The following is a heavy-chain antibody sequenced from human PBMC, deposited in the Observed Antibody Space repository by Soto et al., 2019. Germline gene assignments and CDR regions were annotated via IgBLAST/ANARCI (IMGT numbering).Heavy chain of an antibody. CDR3: ARHRARSWFDP. Sequence: ASETLSLTCIVSGGSISSSSYYWGWLRQPPGLGLEWIGSGCDSGTSYYNRALRGRVTISVDTNKNQFSLKLSSVAAAAAAVFCCARHRARSWFDPWGQGTLVTVSS. J-gene: IGHJ5*02. CDR1: GGSISSSSYY. D-gene: IGHD6-6*01. CDR2: GCDSGTS. V-gene: IGHV4-39*01.